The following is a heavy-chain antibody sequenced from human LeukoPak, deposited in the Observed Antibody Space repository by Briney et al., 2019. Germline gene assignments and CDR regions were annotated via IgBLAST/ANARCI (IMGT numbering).Heavy chain of an antibody. V-gene: IGHV3-30*02. D-gene: IGHD3-10*01. Sequence: GGSLRLSCAASGFSFRSYNMHWVRQAPGKGLEWVAFIEDDENSEYYADSVKGRFTVSRDNSRNTLYLQMNSLRDADTAMYPCAKDYGSGGYSFDYWGQGTLVTVSS. J-gene: IGHJ4*02. CDR1: GFSFRSYN. CDR2: IEDDENSE. CDR3: AKDYGSGGYSFDY.